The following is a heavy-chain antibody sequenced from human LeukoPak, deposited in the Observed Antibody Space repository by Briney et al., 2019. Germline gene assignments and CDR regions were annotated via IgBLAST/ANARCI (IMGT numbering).Heavy chain of an antibody. CDR2: IYHSGST. V-gene: IGHV4-38-2*02. J-gene: IGHJ5*02. Sequence: PSETLSLTCTVSGYSISSGYYWGWIRQPPGKGLEWIGSIYHSGSTYYNPSLKSRVTISVDTSKNQFSLKLSSVTAADTAVYYCAGGAVWVVAATQWAPFDPWGQGTLVTVSS. CDR3: AGGAVWVVAATQWAPFDP. D-gene: IGHD2-15*01. CDR1: GYSISSGYY.